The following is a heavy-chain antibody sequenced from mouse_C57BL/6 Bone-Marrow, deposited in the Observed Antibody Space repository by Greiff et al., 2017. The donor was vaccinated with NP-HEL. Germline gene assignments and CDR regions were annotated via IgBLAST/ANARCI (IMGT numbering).Heavy chain of an antibody. CDR1: GFSLTSYG. V-gene: IGHV2-2*01. CDR3: ARPLYSP. D-gene: IGHD2-1*01. J-gene: IGHJ3*01. Sequence: VQLQQSGPGLVQPSQSLSITCTVSGFSLTSYGVHWVRQSPGKGLEWLGVIWSGGSTDYNAAFISRLSISKDNSKSQVFFKMNSLQADDTAIYYCARPLYSPWGQKALVTVSA. CDR2: IWSGGST.